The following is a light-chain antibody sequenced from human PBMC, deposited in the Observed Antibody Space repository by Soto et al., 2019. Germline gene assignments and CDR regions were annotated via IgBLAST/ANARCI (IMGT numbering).Light chain of an antibody. Sequence: DIQMTQSPSTLSASVGDRVTITCRASQSISSGLAWYQQKPGKAPKLLIYDASSLASGVPSRFSGGGSGTEFTLTISSLQPDDFATYYCQHYNSYPKTFGQGTKLEIK. V-gene: IGKV1-5*01. CDR2: DAS. J-gene: IGKJ2*01. CDR3: QHYNSYPKT. CDR1: QSISSG.